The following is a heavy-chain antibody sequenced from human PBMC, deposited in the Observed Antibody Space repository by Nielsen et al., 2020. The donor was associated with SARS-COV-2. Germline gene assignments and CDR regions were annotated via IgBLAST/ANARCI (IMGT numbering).Heavy chain of an antibody. CDR2: FSGRGPSA. CDR3: AKVARYDSSGYYDYFYYGPDV. Sequence: GGSLRLSCAASGFTFSNYAMSWVRQAPGKGLEWVSSFSGRGPSAWSADSVRGRFTISRDNAKNTLYLQMNSLRAEDTAVYYCAKVARYDSSGYYDYFYYGPDVWGQGTTVTVSS. D-gene: IGHD3-22*01. V-gene: IGHV3-23*01. J-gene: IGHJ6*02. CDR1: GFTFSNYA.